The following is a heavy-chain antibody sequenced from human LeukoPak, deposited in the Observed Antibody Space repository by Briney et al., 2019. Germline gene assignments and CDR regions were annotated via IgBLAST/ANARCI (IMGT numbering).Heavy chain of an antibody. J-gene: IGHJ4*02. Sequence: GGSLRLSCAASGFTFSSYWMSWVRQAPGKGLEWVANIKQDGSEKYYVDSVKGRFTISRDNAKNSLYLQMNSLRAEDTAVYYCACGRYSGVAATTFDYWGQGTLVTVSS. CDR1: GFTFSSYW. D-gene: IGHD2-15*01. CDR2: IKQDGSEK. V-gene: IGHV3-7*01. CDR3: ACGRYSGVAATTFDY.